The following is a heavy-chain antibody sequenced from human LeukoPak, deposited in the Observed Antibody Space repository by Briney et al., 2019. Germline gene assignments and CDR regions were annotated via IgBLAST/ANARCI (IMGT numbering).Heavy chain of an antibody. V-gene: IGHV4-31*03. CDR2: IYYSGST. CDR3: ASYDSSGYYLSAEYFQH. J-gene: IGHJ1*01. Sequence: SETLSLTCTVSGGSISSGGYYWSWIRQHPGKGLEWIGYIYYSGSTYYNPSLKSRVTISVGTSKNQFSLKLSSVTAADTAVYYCASYDSSGYYLSAEYFQHWGQGTLVTVSS. CDR1: GGSISSGGYY. D-gene: IGHD3-22*01.